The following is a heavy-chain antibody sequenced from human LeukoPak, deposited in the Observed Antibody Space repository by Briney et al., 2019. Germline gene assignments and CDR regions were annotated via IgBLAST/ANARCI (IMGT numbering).Heavy chain of an antibody. J-gene: IGHJ6*03. CDR1: GYTFTSYY. CDR3: ARDQTILGGPAYYMDV. V-gene: IGHV1-46*01. CDR2: INPSGGST. D-gene: IGHD3-9*01. Sequence: ASVKVSCKASGYTFTSYYMHWVRQAPGQGLEWMGIINPSGGSTSYAQKFQGRVTMTRDMSTSTVYMELSSLRSEDTAVYYCARDQTILGGPAYYMDVWGKGTTVTVSS.